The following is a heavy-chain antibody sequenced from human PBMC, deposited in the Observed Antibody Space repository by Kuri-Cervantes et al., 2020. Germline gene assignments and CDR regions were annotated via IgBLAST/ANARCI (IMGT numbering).Heavy chain of an antibody. CDR3: ATYEIGQGGRGD. Sequence: SETLSLTCVVSGYSFSNDYHWGWIRQPPGRGLEWIGSMYRIGSPYYNPSFKSRVIISVDTSKNQISLKLSSVTAADTAVYYCATYEIGQGGRGDWGQGTRVTVSS. CDR2: MYRIGSP. CDR1: GYSFSNDYH. V-gene: IGHV4-38-2*01. D-gene: IGHD3-16*01. J-gene: IGHJ4*02.